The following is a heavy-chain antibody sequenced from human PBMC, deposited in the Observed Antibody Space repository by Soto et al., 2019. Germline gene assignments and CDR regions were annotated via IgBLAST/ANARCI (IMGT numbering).Heavy chain of an antibody. V-gene: IGHV3-23*01. Sequence: PGGSLRLSCAASGFTFSSYAMSWARQAPGKGLEWVSAISGSGGSTYYADSVKGRFTISRDNSKNTLYLQMNSLRAEDTAVYYCAKGGMSSSWYRRYYYYGMDVWGQGTTVTVS. CDR1: GFTFSSYA. J-gene: IGHJ6*02. CDR2: ISGSGGST. D-gene: IGHD6-13*01. CDR3: AKGGMSSSWYRRYYYYGMDV.